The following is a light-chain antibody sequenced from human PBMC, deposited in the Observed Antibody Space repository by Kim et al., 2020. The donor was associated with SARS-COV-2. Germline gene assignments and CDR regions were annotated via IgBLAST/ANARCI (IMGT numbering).Light chain of an antibody. Sequence: VSPGQTGSITCSGDKVGDKYACWYQQKPGHSPVLVIYQDSKRPSGIPELFAGSTAGNAATLTISGTQAMDEADYYCQAWDSSTVVFGGGTQLTVL. CDR3: QAWDSSTVV. CDR1: KVGDKY. V-gene: IGLV3-1*01. J-gene: IGLJ2*01. CDR2: QDS.